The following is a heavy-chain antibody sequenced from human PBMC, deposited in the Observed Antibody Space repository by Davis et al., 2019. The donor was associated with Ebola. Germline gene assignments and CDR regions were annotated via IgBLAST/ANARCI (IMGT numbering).Heavy chain of an antibody. J-gene: IGHJ6*04. D-gene: IGHD6-19*01. Sequence: LRLFCTVSGGSISSGGYYWSWIRQHPGKGLEWIGYIYYSGSTYYNPSLKSRVTISVDTSKNQFSLKLSSVTAADTAVYYCARVGSGSLFFYYGMDVWGKGTTVTVSS. CDR2: IYYSGST. V-gene: IGHV4-31*03. CDR1: GGSISSGGYY. CDR3: ARVGSGSLFFYYGMDV.